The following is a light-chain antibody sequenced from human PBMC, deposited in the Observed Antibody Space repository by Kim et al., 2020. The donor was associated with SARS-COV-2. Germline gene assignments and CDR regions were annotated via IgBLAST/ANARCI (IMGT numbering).Light chain of an antibody. Sequence: EIVLTQSPGTLSLSPGERATLSCRASQSVSSSYLAWYQQKPGQAPRLLIYGASSRATGIPDRFSGSGSGTDFTLTISRLEPEDSAVYYCQQYGSSPRFGQGTKLEI. J-gene: IGKJ2*03. V-gene: IGKV3-20*01. CDR3: QQYGSSPR. CDR1: QSVSSSY. CDR2: GAS.